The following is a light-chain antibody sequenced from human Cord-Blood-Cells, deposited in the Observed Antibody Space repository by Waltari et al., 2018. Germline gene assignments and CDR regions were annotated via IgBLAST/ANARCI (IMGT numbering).Light chain of an antibody. Sequence: DIQMTQSPSSLYASVGDRVTITCRASQSISSYLNWYQQKPGKAPKLLIYAASSLQSGVPSRFSGSGSGTDFTLTISSLQPEDFATYYCQQSYSTTWMFGQGTKVEIK. J-gene: IGKJ1*01. CDR2: AAS. V-gene: IGKV1-39*01. CDR3: QQSYSTTWM. CDR1: QSISSY.